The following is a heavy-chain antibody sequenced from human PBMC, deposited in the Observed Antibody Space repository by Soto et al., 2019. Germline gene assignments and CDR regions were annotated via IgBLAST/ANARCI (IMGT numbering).Heavy chain of an antibody. V-gene: IGHV3-30*18. D-gene: IGHD2-15*01. CDR1: GFTFSSYG. CDR3: AKDLKFYSYYYYGMDV. Sequence: QVQLVESGGGVVQPGMSLRFSCAASGFTFSSYGMHWVRQAPGKGLEWVAVISYDGSNKYYADSVKGRFTISRDNSKNTLYLQMNSLRGEDTAVYYCAKDLKFYSYYYYGMDVWGQGTTVTVSS. J-gene: IGHJ6*02. CDR2: ISYDGSNK.